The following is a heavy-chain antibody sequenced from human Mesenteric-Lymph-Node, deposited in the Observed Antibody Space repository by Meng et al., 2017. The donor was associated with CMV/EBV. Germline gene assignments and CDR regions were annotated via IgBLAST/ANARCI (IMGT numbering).Heavy chain of an antibody. CDR1: GYTFSSYD. J-gene: IGHJ4*02. Sequence: ASVKVSCKASGYTFSSYDINWVRQATGQGLEWVGWMNPNSGETIYAQKFQGRVTMTRDTSTGIVYMELNSLRSEDTAVYFCARGRPPNSYDILTGFHYFFDYWGQGTLVTVSS. V-gene: IGHV1-8*01. CDR3: ARGRPPNSYDILTGFHYFFDY. CDR2: MNPNSGET. D-gene: IGHD3-9*01.